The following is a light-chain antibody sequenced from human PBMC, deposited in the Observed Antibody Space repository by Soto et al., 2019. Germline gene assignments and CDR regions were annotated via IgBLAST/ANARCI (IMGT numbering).Light chain of an antibody. CDR1: QSISNY. V-gene: IGKV1-39*01. J-gene: IGKJ2*01. CDR2: AAS. CDR3: QQSYSTPVT. Sequence: DIQMTQSPSSLSASVGDRVTITCRASQSISNYLNWYQQKPGTAPKLLIYAASSLQYGVPSRFSGSGSGRDFTLTISSLQPEDFATYYCQQSYSTPVTFGQGTKLEIK.